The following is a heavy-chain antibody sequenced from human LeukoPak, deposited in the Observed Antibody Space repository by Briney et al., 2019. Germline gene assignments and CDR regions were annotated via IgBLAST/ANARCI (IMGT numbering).Heavy chain of an antibody. D-gene: IGHD1-26*01. CDR1: GYTFSNYG. J-gene: IGHJ4*02. V-gene: IGHV1-18*01. Sequence: ASVKVSCKTSGYTFSNYGISWVRQAPGQGLEWMGWISGYNGNTNYAQKFQGRVAMTADTSTSIAFMELRSLRSDDTAVYYCARVGPHRRNNGDYCYFDFWGPGTLVTVSP. CDR2: ISGYNGNT. CDR3: ARVGPHRRNNGDYCYFDF.